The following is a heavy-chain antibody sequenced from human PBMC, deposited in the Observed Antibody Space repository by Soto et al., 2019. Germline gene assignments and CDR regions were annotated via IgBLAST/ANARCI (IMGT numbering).Heavy chain of an antibody. D-gene: IGHD3-22*01. J-gene: IGHJ4*02. Sequence: EVQLLESGGGLVQPGGSLRLSCAASGFTFSSYAMSWVRKAPGKGLEWVSAISGSGGSTYYADSVKGRFTISRDNSKNTLYLQMNSLRAEDTAVYYCAKTPPEYYYDSSGYYYGVPHYYFDYWGKGTLVTVSS. CDR3: AKTPPEYYYDSSGYYYGVPHYYFDY. V-gene: IGHV3-23*01. CDR1: GFTFSSYA. CDR2: ISGSGGST.